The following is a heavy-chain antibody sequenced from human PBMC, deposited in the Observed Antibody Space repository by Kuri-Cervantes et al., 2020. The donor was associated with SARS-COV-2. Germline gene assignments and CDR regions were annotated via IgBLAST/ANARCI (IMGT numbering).Heavy chain of an antibody. CDR3: AKTALGYCSGGSCYNNWFDP. J-gene: IGHJ5*02. CDR1: GLTFSSYA. Sequence: GESLKISCAASGLTFSSYAMSWVRQAPGKGLEWVSAISGSGGSTYYADSVKGRFTISRDNSKNTLYLQMNSLRAEDTAVYYCAKTALGYCSGGSCYNNWFDPWGQGTLVTVSS. D-gene: IGHD2-15*01. CDR2: ISGSGGST. V-gene: IGHV3-23*01.